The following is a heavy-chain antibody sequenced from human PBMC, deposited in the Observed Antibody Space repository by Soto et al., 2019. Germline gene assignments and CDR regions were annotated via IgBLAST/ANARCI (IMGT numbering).Heavy chain of an antibody. V-gene: IGHV4-34*01. CDR2: INHSGST. CDR1: GGSFSGYY. CDR3: ARGNSPGILTGYYDYGMDV. Sequence: QVQLQQWGAGLLKPSETLSLTCAVYGGSFSGYYWSWIRQPPGKGLEWIGEINHSGSTNYNPSLKSRVTISVDTSKNQFSLKLSSVTAADTAVYYCARGNSPGILTGYYDYGMDVWGQGTTVTVSS. D-gene: IGHD3-9*01. J-gene: IGHJ6*02.